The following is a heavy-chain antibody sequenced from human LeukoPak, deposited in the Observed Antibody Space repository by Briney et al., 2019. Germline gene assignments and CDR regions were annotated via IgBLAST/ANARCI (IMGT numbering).Heavy chain of an antibody. V-gene: IGHV5-51*01. Sequence: GESLKISCKGSGYSFTNYWIAWVRQMPGKGLELMGIIYPGDSDTRYSPSFQGQVTISADNSINPAYLQWSSLKASDTANYYCARPLPRGQGYFDLRGRGTLVTVSS. J-gene: IGHJ2*01. CDR1: GYSFTNYW. CDR2: IYPGDSDT. CDR3: ARPLPRGQGYFDL.